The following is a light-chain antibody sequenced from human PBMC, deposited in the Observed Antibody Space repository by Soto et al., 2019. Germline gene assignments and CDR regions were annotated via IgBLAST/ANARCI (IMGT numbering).Light chain of an antibody. Sequence: DIQMTQSPSSLSASVGDTVTITCRASQGINNYLAWYQQRPGKPPVLLIYTASTLKPGVPSRFSGSGAGTEFTLTISSLQPEDFATYYCQKYNSAPWTFGQGTKVDIK. CDR3: QKYNSAPWT. J-gene: IGKJ1*01. CDR1: QGINNY. V-gene: IGKV1-27*01. CDR2: TAS.